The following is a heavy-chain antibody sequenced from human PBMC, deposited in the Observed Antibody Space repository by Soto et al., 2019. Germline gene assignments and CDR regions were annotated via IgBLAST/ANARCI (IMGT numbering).Heavy chain of an antibody. Sequence: VQLVQSGAEVKKPGASVKVSCKTSGYIFTAYSMHWVRQAPGQGLEWMGVVNPSGGSAHYAQSFEGRVPLTRDTSTSTFYMELSSLRSEDTAVYYCAREENCRGGTCYSEYFHHWGQGTLVTDSS. CDR3: AREENCRGGTCYSEYFHH. V-gene: IGHV1-46*01. J-gene: IGHJ1*01. D-gene: IGHD2-15*01. CDR1: GYIFTAYS. CDR2: VNPSGGSA.